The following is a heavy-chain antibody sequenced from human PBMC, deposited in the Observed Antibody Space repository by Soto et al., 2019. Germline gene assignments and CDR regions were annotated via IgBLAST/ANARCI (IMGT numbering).Heavy chain of an antibody. CDR2: ISESGDST. D-gene: IGHD2-8*01. V-gene: IGHV3-23*01. CDR1: GFTTFSNYA. Sequence: PGGSLRLSCAASGFTTFSNYAMTWVRQAPGKWLEWVSSISESGDSTYYGDSVKGRFTTSRDSSSSTLYLQMDNLRGEDTDVYFCTRSRRSILMVYGFGGMDVWGQGTTVTVSS. J-gene: IGHJ6*02. CDR3: TRSRRSILMVYGFGGMDV.